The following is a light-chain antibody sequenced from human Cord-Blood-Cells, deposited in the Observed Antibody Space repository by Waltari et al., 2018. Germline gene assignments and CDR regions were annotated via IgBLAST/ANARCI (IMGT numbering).Light chain of an antibody. V-gene: IGKV4-1*01. CDR2: WAS. CDR1: QSVLSSSNNKYY. J-gene: IGKJ4*01. Sequence: EIVMTQSPDSLAVSLGERATINCKSSQSVLSSSNNKYYLAWYQQKQVQPPKLLIYWASTRESGVPDRFSGSGSGTDFTLTISSLQAEDVAVYYCQQYYSTPLTFGGGTKVEIK. CDR3: QQYYSTPLT.